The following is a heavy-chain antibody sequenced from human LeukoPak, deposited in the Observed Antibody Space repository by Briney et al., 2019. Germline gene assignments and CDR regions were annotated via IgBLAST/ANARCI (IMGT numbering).Heavy chain of an antibody. Sequence: SGPTLPHPPRTLTLTCTCSGISLPTDGWAVAWLRQAPGKALELHPLIYWNDEKRYIPSLKNRLTITKDTSKDQVVLTMSNLDPVDTAIYFGARDKEHRMVVWGGGGTVTVSS. D-gene: IGHD1-26*01. CDR1: GISLPTDGWA. CDR3: ARDKEHRMVV. J-gene: IGHJ6*04. V-gene: IGHV2-5*01. CDR2: IYWNDEK.